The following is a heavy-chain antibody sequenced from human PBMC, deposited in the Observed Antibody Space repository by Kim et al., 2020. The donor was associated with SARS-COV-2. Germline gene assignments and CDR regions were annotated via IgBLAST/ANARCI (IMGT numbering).Heavy chain of an antibody. J-gene: IGHJ4*02. CDR2: IIPIFGTA. CDR1: GGTFSSYA. CDR3: ARAPITIFGVVIPYYFDY. V-gene: IGHV1-69*13. D-gene: IGHD3-3*01. Sequence: SVKVSCKASGGTFSSYAISWVRQAPGQGLEWMGGIIPIFGTANYAQKFQGRVTITADESTSTAYMELSSLRSEDTAVYYCARAPITIFGVVIPYYFDYWGQGTLVTASS.